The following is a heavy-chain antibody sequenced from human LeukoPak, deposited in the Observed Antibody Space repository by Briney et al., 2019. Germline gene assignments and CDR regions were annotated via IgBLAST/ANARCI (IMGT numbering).Heavy chain of an antibody. V-gene: IGHV3-30*02. CDR2: IRYDGSNK. Sequence: PGGSLRLSCAASGFTFSSYSMNWVRQAPGKGLEWVAFIRYDGSNKYYADSVKGRFTISRDNSKNTLYLQMNSLRAEDTAVYYCAKGGPYYYDSSGYYLDYWGQGTLVTVSS. CDR3: AKGGPYYYDSSGYYLDY. J-gene: IGHJ4*02. D-gene: IGHD3-22*01. CDR1: GFTFSSYS.